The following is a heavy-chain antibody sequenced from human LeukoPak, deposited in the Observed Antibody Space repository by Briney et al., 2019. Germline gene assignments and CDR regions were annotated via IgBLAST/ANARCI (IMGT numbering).Heavy chain of an antibody. Sequence: GGSLRLSCAASGFTFSSYAMHWVRQAPGKGLEWVAVISYDGSNKYYADSVKGRFTISRDNSKNTLYLQMNSLRAEDTAVYYCARANHYYDSSGYYLVDYWGQGTLVTVSS. V-gene: IGHV3-30-3*01. J-gene: IGHJ4*02. CDR3: ARANHYYDSSGYYLVDY. CDR2: ISYDGSNK. CDR1: GFTFSSYA. D-gene: IGHD3-22*01.